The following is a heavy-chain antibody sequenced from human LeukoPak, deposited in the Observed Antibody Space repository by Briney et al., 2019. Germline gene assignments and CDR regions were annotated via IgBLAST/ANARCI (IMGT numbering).Heavy chain of an antibody. D-gene: IGHD3-16*02. V-gene: IGHV1-58*01. CDR1: GFTFTSSA. CDR2: IVVGSGNT. J-gene: IGHJ4*02. CDR3: AAAHYYDYVWGSYRPPDY. Sequence: SVKVSCKASGFTFTSSAVQWVRQARGQRLEWIGWIVVGSGNTNYAQKFQERVTITRDMSTSTAYMELSSLRSEDTAVYYCAAAHYYDYVWGSYRPPDYWGQGTLATVSS.